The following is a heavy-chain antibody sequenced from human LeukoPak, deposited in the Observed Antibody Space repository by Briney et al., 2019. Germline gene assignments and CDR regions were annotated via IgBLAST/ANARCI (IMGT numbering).Heavy chain of an antibody. CDR3: AKDIDGYYYDSSGLDY. J-gene: IGHJ4*02. Sequence: GGSLRLSCAASGFTFSSYAMSWVRQAPGKGLEWVSAISGSGGSTYYADSVKGWFTISRDNSKNTLYLQMNSLRAEDTAVYYCAKDIDGYYYDSSGLDYWGQGTLVTVSS. V-gene: IGHV3-23*01. D-gene: IGHD3-22*01. CDR2: ISGSGGST. CDR1: GFTFSSYA.